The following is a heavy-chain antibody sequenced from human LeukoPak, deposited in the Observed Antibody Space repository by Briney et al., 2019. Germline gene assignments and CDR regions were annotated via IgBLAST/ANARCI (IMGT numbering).Heavy chain of an antibody. D-gene: IGHD6-19*01. V-gene: IGHV3-48*03. CDR1: GFTFSSYE. CDR3: ARAPVRYSSGWYDY. CDR2: ISSSGSTI. J-gene: IGHJ4*02. Sequence: GGSLRLSCAASGFTFSSYEMNWVRQAPGKGLEWVSYISSSGSTIYYADSVKGRFTISRDNAKNSLYLQMNSLRAEDTAVYYCARAPVRYSSGWYDYWGQGTPVTVSS.